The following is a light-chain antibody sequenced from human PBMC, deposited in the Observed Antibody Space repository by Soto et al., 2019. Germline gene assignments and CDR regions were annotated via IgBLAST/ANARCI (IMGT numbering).Light chain of an antibody. CDR1: SSDVGGYDF. Sequence: QSALTQPASVSGSPGQSITISCTGTSSDVGGYDFVSWYRQYPGQAPKILIYEVTHRPSGVPDRFSYSKSGNTASLTISGLQADDEADYYCSSYKITSSPVFGPGTKLTVL. J-gene: IGLJ1*01. V-gene: IGLV2-14*01. CDR3: SSYKITSSPV. CDR2: EVT.